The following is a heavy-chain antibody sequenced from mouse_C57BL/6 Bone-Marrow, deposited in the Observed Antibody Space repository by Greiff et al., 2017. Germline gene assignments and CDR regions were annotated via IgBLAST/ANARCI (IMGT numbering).Heavy chain of an antibody. CDR1: GFTFSSYG. V-gene: IGHV5-6*02. Sequence: DVKLVESGGDLVKPGGSLKLSCAASGFTFSSYGMSWVRQTPDKRLEWVATISSGGSYTYYPDSVKGRFTISRDNAKNTLYLQMSSLKSEDTAMYYCARHWNYYGSSYGFDYWGQGTTLTVSS. J-gene: IGHJ2*01. CDR3: ARHWNYYGSSYGFDY. D-gene: IGHD1-1*01. CDR2: ISSGGSYT.